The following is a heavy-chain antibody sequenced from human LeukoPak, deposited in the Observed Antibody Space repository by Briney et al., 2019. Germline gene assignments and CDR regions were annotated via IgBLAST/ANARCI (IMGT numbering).Heavy chain of an antibody. Sequence: GESLKISCKGSGSIFTNYWIGWVRPMPGKGLEWMGIIYPGDSDTRYSPSFQGQVTISADKSISTAYLQWSSLKASDSAMYYCARRDGNPSNFDMWGQGTMVTVSS. CDR2: IYPGDSDT. D-gene: IGHD1-14*01. V-gene: IGHV5-51*01. J-gene: IGHJ3*02. CDR1: GSIFTNYW. CDR3: ARRDGNPSNFDM.